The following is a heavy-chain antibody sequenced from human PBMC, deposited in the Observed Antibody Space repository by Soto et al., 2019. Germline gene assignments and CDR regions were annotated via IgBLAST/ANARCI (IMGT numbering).Heavy chain of an antibody. Sequence: LRLSCAASGFTLSPYSMNWVRQAPGKGLEWISYISGSSNIINYADSVKGRFTISRDNTKNSLYLQMNSLRDEDTAVYYCARGFDLQYGMDVWGQGTTVTVSS. CDR1: GFTLSPYS. D-gene: IGHD3-10*01. J-gene: IGHJ6*02. CDR2: ISGSSNII. CDR3: ARGFDLQYGMDV. V-gene: IGHV3-48*02.